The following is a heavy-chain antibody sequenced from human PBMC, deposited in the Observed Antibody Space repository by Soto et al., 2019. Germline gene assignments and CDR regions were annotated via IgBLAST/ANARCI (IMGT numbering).Heavy chain of an antibody. CDR2: ISPSGGST. V-gene: IGHV1-46*01. CDR1: GYTFTSYY. J-gene: IGHJ6*02. CDR3: ARDRGSRSSDYCYGLDV. Sequence: ASVQVSCQASGYTFTSYYMHWVRQAPGQGLEWMGVISPSGGSTSYAQKFQGRVTMTRDTSTSTVYLELSSLRSKATAVYYFARDRGSRSSDYCYGLDVWGQGTTVTVSS. D-gene: IGHD2-2*01.